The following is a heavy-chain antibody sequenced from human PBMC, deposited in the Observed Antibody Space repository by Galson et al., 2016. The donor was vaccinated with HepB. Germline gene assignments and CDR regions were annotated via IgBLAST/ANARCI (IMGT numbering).Heavy chain of an antibody. CDR3: ARNHGMVTKYYFDN. D-gene: IGHD3-3*01. V-gene: IGHV3-33*01. J-gene: IGHJ4*02. CDR2: IWYDGSNT. CDR1: GFIFSSYG. Sequence: SLRLSCAASGFIFSSYGMHWVRQAPGKGLEWVAVIWYDGSNTYYADSVKGRLTISRDNSKNTLYLQMNNLGGGDTAVYYCARNHGMVTKYYFDNWGQGALVTVSS.